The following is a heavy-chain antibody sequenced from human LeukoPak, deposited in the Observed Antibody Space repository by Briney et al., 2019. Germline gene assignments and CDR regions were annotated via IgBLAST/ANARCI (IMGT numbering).Heavy chain of an antibody. CDR2: TGYSGTT. CDR3: ARAALYTYGTWGNFDS. CDR1: GGSISSSSYY. J-gene: IGHJ4*02. Sequence: SETLSLTCSVSGGSISSSSYYWGWIRQPPGKGLEWIGSTGYSGTTYDDPSLKSRATISMDTSKNQLSLKLSSVTAADTAVYYCARAALYTYGTWGNFDSWGQGILVTVSS. V-gene: IGHV4-39*07. D-gene: IGHD5-18*01.